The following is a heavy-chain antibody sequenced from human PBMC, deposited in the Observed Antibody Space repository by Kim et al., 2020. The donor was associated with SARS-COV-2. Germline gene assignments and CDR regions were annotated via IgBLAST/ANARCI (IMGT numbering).Heavy chain of an antibody. D-gene: IGHD3-10*01. CDR1: GFTFSSYD. J-gene: IGHJ3*02. CDR2: IGTAGDT. Sequence: GGSLRLFCAASGFTFSSYDMHWVRQATGKGLEWVSAIGTAGDTYYPGSVKGRFTISRENAKNSLYLQMNSLRAGDTAVYYCARDRGMGLFDIWGQGTMVTVSS. V-gene: IGHV3-13*01. CDR3: ARDRGMGLFDI.